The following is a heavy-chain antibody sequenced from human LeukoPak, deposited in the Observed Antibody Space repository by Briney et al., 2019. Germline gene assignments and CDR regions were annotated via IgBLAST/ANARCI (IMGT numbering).Heavy chain of an antibody. CDR3: ARRDIVVVPAAIRY. J-gene: IGHJ4*02. Sequence: SETLSLTCTVSGGSISSSSYYWGWIRQPPGKGLEWIGSIYYSGSTYYNPYLKSRITISVDTSKNQFSLKLSSVTAADTAVYFCARRDIVVVPAAIRYWGQGTLVTVSS. CDR1: GGSISSSSYY. CDR2: IYYSGST. D-gene: IGHD2-2*02. V-gene: IGHV4-39*01.